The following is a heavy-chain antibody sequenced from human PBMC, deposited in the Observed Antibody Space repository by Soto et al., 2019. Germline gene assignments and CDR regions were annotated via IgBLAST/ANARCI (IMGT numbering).Heavy chain of an antibody. J-gene: IGHJ4*02. CDR1: GGSISSGGYS. Sequence: QLQLQESGSGLVKPSQTLSLTCAVSGGSISSGGYSWSWIRQPPGKGLEWIGYIYHSGSTYYHPYLKSRVTSSVDRSKNQFSLKLNSVTAADTAVYYCARVAYTSSWYDYWGQGTLVTVSS. CDR2: IYHSGST. CDR3: ARVAYTSSWYDY. D-gene: IGHD6-13*01. V-gene: IGHV4-30-2*01.